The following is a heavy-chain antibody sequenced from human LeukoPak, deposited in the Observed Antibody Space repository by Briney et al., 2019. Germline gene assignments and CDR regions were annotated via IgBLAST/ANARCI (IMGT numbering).Heavy chain of an antibody. J-gene: IGHJ4*02. D-gene: IGHD3-22*01. CDR1: GFTFSSYG. V-gene: IGHV3-30*02. Sequence: GGSLRLSCAASGFTFSSYGMHWVRQAPGKGLEGVAFIRYEGSNKYYADSVQGRFTISRDHSKTTLYLQMNSLRAEDTAVYYCAKLLHRDSYFDYWGQGPLVTVSS. CDR2: IRYEGSNK. CDR3: AKLLHRDSYFDY.